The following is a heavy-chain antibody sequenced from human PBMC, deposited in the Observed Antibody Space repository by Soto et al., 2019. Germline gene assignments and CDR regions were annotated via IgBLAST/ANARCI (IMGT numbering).Heavy chain of an antibody. CDR1: GYTFTNYG. CDR3: VRDGAVAGNINFDF. Sequence: GASVKVSCKASGYTFTNYGVHWVRQAPGQRLEWMGWINAGDGNTKYSRNFKCRVTITRDTSASTAYMELSSLRSEDTAVYYCVRDGAVAGNINFDFWGQGAMVTVPS. CDR2: INAGDGNT. J-gene: IGHJ4*02. V-gene: IGHV1-3*01. D-gene: IGHD6-19*01.